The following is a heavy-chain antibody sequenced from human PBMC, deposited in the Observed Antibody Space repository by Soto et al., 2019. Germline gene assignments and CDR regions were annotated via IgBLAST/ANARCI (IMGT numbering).Heavy chain of an antibody. J-gene: IGHJ6*02. CDR2: TCYRPRWYS. V-gene: IGHV6-1*01. Sequence: QTLSLTCAGSGDTVSSNSVAWNWVRQSPSSCLEGLRRTCYRPRWYSDYEVTVRSRIHINEDTSTDDVPLQLNSVTPEDTSVYYWARSEEDTDFYYHGMDVWGQGTTGTVSS. CDR1: GDTVSSNSVA. D-gene: IGHD2-15*01. CDR3: ARSEEDTDFYYHGMDV.